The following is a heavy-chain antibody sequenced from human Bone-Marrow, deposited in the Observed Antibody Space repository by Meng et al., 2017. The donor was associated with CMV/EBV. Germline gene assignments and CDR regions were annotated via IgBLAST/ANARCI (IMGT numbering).Heavy chain of an antibody. CDR3: ARVPGAIFDYSNVPGWFDP. V-gene: IGHV4-59*01. J-gene: IGHJ5*02. Sequence: SETLSLTCTVSGGSISSYYWSWIRQPPGKGLEWIGYIYYSGSTNYNPSLKSRVTISVDTSKNQFSLKLSSVTAADTAVYYCARVPGAIFDYSNVPGWFDPWGQGPLDPVSS. CDR1: GGSISSYY. CDR2: IYYSGST. D-gene: IGHD4-11*01.